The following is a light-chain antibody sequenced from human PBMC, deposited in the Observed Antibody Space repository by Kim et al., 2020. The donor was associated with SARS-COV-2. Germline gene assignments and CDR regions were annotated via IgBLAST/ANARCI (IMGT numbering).Light chain of an antibody. CDR2: SND. CDR1: NSNIRRYT. Sequence: HTVTIAWSGSNSNIRRYTGTWYHQSPGPAPNLLTYSNDQRSSGLSDRFSGSKSGTTDSLDTGGLQSGDEADYYCASWDDSLNAWVFGAGTQLTVL. J-gene: IGLJ3*02. CDR3: ASWDDSLNAWV. V-gene: IGLV1-44*01.